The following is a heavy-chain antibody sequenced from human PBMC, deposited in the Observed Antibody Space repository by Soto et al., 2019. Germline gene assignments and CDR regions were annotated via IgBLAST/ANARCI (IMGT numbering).Heavy chain of an antibody. CDR3: ARVWGGAFDI. V-gene: IGHV4-59*01. D-gene: IGHD3-10*01. CDR2: IYYTGTT. J-gene: IGHJ3*02. Sequence: SETLSLTCTVSGGSISNYYWNWIRQSPGKGLEWIGYIYYTGTTTYNPSLKSRVTISVDTSKNQFSLKLSSVTAADTAVYYCARVWGGAFDIWGQGTMVTVSS. CDR1: GGSISNYY.